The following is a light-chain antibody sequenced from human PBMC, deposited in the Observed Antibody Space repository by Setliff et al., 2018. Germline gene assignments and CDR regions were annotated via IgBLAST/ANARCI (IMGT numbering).Light chain of an antibody. J-gene: IGLJ2*01. CDR3: GTWDGSLSAGI. CDR2: DNN. V-gene: IGLV1-51*01. Sequence: QSVLTQPPSVSAAPGQKVTISCSGSSSNIGKNYVSWYQQLPGTAPKLLIYDNNRRPSGIPDRFSGSKSGTSATLGITGLQTGDEADYYCGTWDGSLSAGIFGGGTK. CDR1: SSNIGKNY.